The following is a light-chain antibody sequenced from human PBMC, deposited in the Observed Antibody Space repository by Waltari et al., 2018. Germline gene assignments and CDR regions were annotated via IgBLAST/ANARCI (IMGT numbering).Light chain of an antibody. V-gene: IGLV1-40*01. Sequence: QSVLTQPPSVSGAPGQRVTISCAGRSSTIGATSAVPWYQQLPGTAPKLLIYGHNNRPSGVPDRFSGSKSGTSASLAITGLQAEDEADYYCQSYDNRLSGVIFGGGTRLTVL. CDR2: GHN. CDR1: SSTIGATSA. J-gene: IGLJ2*01. CDR3: QSYDNRLSGVI.